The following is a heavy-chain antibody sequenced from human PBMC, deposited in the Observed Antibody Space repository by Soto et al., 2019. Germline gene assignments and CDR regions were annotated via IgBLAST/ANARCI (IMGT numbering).Heavy chain of an antibody. Sequence: ASVNVSCKASGYTFTGYYMHWVRQAPGRGLEWMGWINPNSGCTDYAQKFQGRVTMTRDTSISTAYMELSRLRSDDTAVYYCARAIAASCDHWGQRTLLTTSS. V-gene: IGHV1-2*02. D-gene: IGHD6-13*01. CDR1: GYTFTGYY. CDR2: INPNSGCT. J-gene: IGHJ5*02. CDR3: ARAIAASCDH.